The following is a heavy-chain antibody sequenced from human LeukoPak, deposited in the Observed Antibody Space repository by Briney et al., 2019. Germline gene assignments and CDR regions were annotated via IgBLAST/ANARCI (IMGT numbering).Heavy chain of an antibody. V-gene: IGHV3-23*01. J-gene: IGHJ4*02. D-gene: IGHD3-3*01. CDR1: GFTFSSYA. Sequence: GALRLSCAASGFTFSSYAMNWVRQAPGKGLEWVSAISGSGGSTYYADSVKGRFTISRDNSKNTLYLQMNSLRAEDTAVYYCAKDEPDYDFWSGYYTRFVYWGQGTLVTVSS. CDR3: AKDEPDYDFWSGYYTRFVY. CDR2: ISGSGGST.